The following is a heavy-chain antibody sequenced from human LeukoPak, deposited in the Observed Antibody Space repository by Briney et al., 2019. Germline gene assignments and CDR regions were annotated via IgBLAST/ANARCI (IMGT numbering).Heavy chain of an antibody. CDR3: ARSVSLKYSSGWYNWFDP. V-gene: IGHV1-18*01. D-gene: IGHD6-19*01. Sequence: ASVKVSCKASGYTFTSYGISWVRQAPGQGLEWMGWISVYNGNTNYAQKFQGRVTITADKSTSTAYMELSSLRSEDTAVYYCARSVSLKYSSGWYNWFDPWGQGTLVTVSS. J-gene: IGHJ5*02. CDR2: ISVYNGNT. CDR1: GYTFTSYG.